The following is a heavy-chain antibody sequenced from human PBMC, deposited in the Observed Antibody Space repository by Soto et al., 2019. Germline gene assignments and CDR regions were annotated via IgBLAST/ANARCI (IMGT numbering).Heavy chain of an antibody. Sequence: QVQLVESGGGVVQSGGSLRLSCAASGFTFSNSPMHWLRQAPGKGLEWVAIIANDASSEHYADSVKGRFTISRDNAENTLYLPMTSLRTGDTALYYCATAASATWYFAWSFELWGRGTLVPVSS. CDR1: GFTFSNSP. J-gene: IGHJ2*01. D-gene: IGHD6-13*01. CDR3: ATAASATWYFAWSFEL. CDR2: IANDASSE. V-gene: IGHV3-30-3*01.